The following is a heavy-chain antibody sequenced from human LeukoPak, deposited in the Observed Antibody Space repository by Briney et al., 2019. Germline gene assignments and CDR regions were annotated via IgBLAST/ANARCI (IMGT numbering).Heavy chain of an antibody. J-gene: IGHJ4*02. CDR3: ARAEDNYGADY. D-gene: IGHD4/OR15-4a*01. Sequence: GGSLRLSCAASGFTFNTVWMHWVRQAPGKGLVWVSHIKSDGSFTRYADSVKGRFTISRDNAKNTLYLQMNSLRAEDTALYYCARAEDNYGADYWGQGALVTVSS. V-gene: IGHV3-74*01. CDR2: IKSDGSFT. CDR1: GFTFNTVW.